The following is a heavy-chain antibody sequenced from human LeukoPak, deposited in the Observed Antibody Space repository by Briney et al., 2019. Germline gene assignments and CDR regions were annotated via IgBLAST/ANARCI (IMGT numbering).Heavy chain of an antibody. CDR1: GFTFSSYA. CDR3: AKHVRGPNDAFDI. CDR2: ISYDGSNK. V-gene: IGHV3-30*04. Sequence: PGGSLRLSCAASGFTFSSYAMHWVRQAPGKGLEGVAVISYDGSNKYYADSVKGRFTISRDNSKNTLSLQMNSLRAEDTAVYYCAKHVRGPNDAFDIWGQGTMVTVSS. J-gene: IGHJ3*02. D-gene: IGHD3-10*02.